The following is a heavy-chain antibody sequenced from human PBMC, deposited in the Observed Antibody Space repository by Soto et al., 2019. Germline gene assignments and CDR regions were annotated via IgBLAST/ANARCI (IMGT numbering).Heavy chain of an antibody. CDR1: GYTFTSYD. Sequence: GASVKVSCKASGYTFTSYDINWVRQATGQGLEWMGWMNPNSGNTGYAQKFQGRVTMTRNTSISTASMELSSLRSEDTAVYYCARDRLGYCSSTSCRRNWFAPWGQGTLVTVSS. D-gene: IGHD2-2*01. J-gene: IGHJ5*02. CDR2: MNPNSGNT. CDR3: ARDRLGYCSSTSCRRNWFAP. V-gene: IGHV1-8*01.